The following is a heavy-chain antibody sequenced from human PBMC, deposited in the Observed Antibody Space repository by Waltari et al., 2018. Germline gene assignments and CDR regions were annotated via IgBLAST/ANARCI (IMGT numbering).Heavy chain of an antibody. CDR3: AKAETIAVAGGLFDY. V-gene: IGHV3-33*06. J-gene: IGHJ4*02. CDR2: IWYDGSNK. Sequence: VQLLESGGGLVQPGRSLRLSCAASGFTFSSYGMHWVRQAPGKGLEWVAVIWYDGSNKYYADSVKGRFTISRDNSKNTLYLQMNSLRAEDTAVYYCAKAETIAVAGGLFDYWGQGTLVTVSS. CDR1: GFTFSSYG. D-gene: IGHD6-19*01.